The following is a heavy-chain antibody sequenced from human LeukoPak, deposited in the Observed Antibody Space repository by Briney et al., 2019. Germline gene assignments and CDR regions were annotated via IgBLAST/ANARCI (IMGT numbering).Heavy chain of an antibody. V-gene: IGHV1-2*02. D-gene: IGHD6-13*01. Sequence: ASVKVSCKASGHTFTGYYMHWVRQAPGQGLEWMGWINPNSGGTNYAQKFQGRVTMTRDTSISTAYMELSRLRSDDTAVYYCARGCSSSWLYYYYYMDVWGKGTTVTVSS. CDR3: ARGCSSSWLYYYYYMDV. CDR1: GHTFTGYY. CDR2: INPNSGGT. J-gene: IGHJ6*03.